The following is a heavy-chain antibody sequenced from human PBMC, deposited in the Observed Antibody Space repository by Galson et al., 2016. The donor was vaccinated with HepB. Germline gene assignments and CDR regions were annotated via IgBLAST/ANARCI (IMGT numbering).Heavy chain of an antibody. J-gene: IGHJ5*02. CDR2: IIPILPSP. D-gene: IGHD2-15*01. Sequence: SVKVSCKASGSRITHYAFSWVRQAPSQGLEWMGTIIPILPSPNYAPNFEGIVTITADESTNTVHMELSSLTSDDTAVYYCARGGYRSDGRCLPNWFDPWGPGTLVAVSS. V-gene: IGHV1-69*13. CDR3: ARGGYRSDGRCLPNWFDP. CDR1: GSRITHYA.